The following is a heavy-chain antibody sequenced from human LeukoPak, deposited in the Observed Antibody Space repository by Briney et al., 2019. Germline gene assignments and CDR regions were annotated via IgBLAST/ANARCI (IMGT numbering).Heavy chain of an antibody. V-gene: IGHV5-51*01. CDR3: ARPRTLVRGVIGYYFDY. CDR2: IYPGDSDT. D-gene: IGHD3-10*01. J-gene: IGHJ4*02. CDR1: GYTFTSHW. Sequence: GESLKISCKGSGYTFTSHWIGWVRQMPGKGLEWMGIIYPGDSDTRYSPSFQGQVTISADRSINTAYLHWSSLQASDTAIYYCARPRTLVRGVIGYYFDYWGEGTLVTVSS.